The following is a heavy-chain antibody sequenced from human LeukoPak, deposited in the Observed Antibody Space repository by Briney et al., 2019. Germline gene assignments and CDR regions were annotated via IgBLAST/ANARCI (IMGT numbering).Heavy chain of an antibody. J-gene: IGHJ6*03. Sequence: GESLKISCKGSGYSFNTYWIGWVRQMPGKGLEWMGIIYPGDSDTRYSPSFQGQVTISADKSISTAYLQWSSLKASDTAMYYCARHVPDYDILTGYYRGAYYYYYMDVWGKGTTVTVSS. D-gene: IGHD3-9*01. CDR2: IYPGDSDT. CDR3: ARHVPDYDILTGYYRGAYYYYYMDV. CDR1: GYSFNTYW. V-gene: IGHV5-51*01.